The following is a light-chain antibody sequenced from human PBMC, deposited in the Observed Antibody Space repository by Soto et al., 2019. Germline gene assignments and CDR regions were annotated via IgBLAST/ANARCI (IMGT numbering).Light chain of an antibody. CDR2: GAS. J-gene: IGKJ1*01. V-gene: IGKV3-15*01. CDR3: QQYNTWPPDRT. Sequence: EIVMTQSPATLSVSPGERATLSCRASQSVGSNLAWYQQKPGQAPRLLIYGASTRATGIPARFSGSGSGTEFTLTISSLQSEDFAISFCQQYNTWPPDRTFGQGTKVEIK. CDR1: QSVGSN.